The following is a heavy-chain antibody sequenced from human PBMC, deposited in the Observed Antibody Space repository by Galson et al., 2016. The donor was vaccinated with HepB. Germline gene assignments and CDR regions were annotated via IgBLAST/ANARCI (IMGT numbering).Heavy chain of an antibody. D-gene: IGHD2-21*01. CDR3: ASGDSAGLWRYYFDH. V-gene: IGHV3-48*02. Sequence: SLRLSCAASGFTFSDYWMNWVRQAPGKGLEWVSYISTTSSPTIYYDASVKGRFTISRDNAKNALYLQMNSLRDEDTAIYYCASGDSAGLWRYYFDHWGQGAVVTVAS. CDR1: GFTFSDYW. J-gene: IGHJ4*02. CDR2: ISTTSSPTI.